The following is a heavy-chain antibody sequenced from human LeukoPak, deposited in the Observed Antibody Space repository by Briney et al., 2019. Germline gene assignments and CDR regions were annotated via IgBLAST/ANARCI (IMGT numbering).Heavy chain of an antibody. CDR2: INHSGST. J-gene: IGHJ3*02. D-gene: IGHD3-9*01. CDR1: GGSFSGYY. CDR3: ARRYPLVNAFDI. Sequence: SETLSLTCAVYGGSFSGYYWSWIRQPPGKGLEWIGEINHSGSTNYNPSLKSRVTISVDTSKDQFSLKLSSVTAADTAVYYCARRYPLVNAFDIWGQGTMVTVSS. V-gene: IGHV4-34*01.